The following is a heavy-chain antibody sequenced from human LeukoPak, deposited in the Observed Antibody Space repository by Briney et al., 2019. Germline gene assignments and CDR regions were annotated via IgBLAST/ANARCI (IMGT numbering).Heavy chain of an antibody. Sequence: SETLSLTCAVYGGSFSGYYWSWIRQPPGKGLEWIGEINHSGSTNYNPSLKSRVTISVDTSKNQFSLKLSSVTAADTAVYYCARVRGGAFDIRGQGTMVTVSS. V-gene: IGHV4-34*01. J-gene: IGHJ3*02. CDR2: INHSGST. CDR3: ARVRGGAFDI. D-gene: IGHD3-3*01. CDR1: GGSFSGYY.